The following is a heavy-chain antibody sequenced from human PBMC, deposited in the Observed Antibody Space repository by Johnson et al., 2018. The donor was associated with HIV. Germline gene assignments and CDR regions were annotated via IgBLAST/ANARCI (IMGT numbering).Heavy chain of an antibody. CDR3: EKGEVGHIVNPRESTFDI. V-gene: IGHV3-23*04. J-gene: IGHJ3*02. CDR2: ISGSGGST. CDR1: GFTFSSYA. Sequence: VQLVESGGGVVQPGRSLRLSCAASGFTFSSYAMHWVRQAPGKGLEWVSAISGSGGSTYYADPVKGRFTISSDNSINTVSLQMNSLRAEDTAVYYREKGEVGHIVNPRESTFDIWGQGTMVIVSS. D-gene: IGHD5-12*01.